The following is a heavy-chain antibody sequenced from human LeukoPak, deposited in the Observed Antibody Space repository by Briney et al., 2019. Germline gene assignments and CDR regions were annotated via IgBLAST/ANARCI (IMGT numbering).Heavy chain of an antibody. J-gene: IGHJ4*02. Sequence: ASVKVSFKASGGTFSSYAISWVRQAPGQGREWMGGIIPIFGTANYAQKFQGRVTITTDESTSTAYMELSSLRSEDTAVYYCAASREAAAGGNDYWGQGTLVTVSS. CDR2: IIPIFGTA. CDR1: GGTFSSYA. CDR3: AASREAAAGGNDY. V-gene: IGHV1-69*05. D-gene: IGHD6-13*01.